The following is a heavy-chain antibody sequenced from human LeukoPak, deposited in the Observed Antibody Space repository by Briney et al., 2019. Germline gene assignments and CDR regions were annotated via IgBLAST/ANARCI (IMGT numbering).Heavy chain of an antibody. Sequence: GGSLRLSCAASGFTFSSYAMSWVRQAPGKGLEWVTVIYSGGSTYYADSVKGRFTISRDNSKNTLYLQMNSLRAEDTAVYYCAKDLLYYGSTNWFDPWGQGTLVTVSS. J-gene: IGHJ5*02. V-gene: IGHV3-23*03. CDR2: IYSGGST. CDR3: AKDLLYYGSTNWFDP. CDR1: GFTFSSYA. D-gene: IGHD3-10*01.